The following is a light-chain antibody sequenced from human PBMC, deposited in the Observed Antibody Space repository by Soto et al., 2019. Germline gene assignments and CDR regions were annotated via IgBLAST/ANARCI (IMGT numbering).Light chain of an antibody. CDR2: AAS. V-gene: IGKV1-16*01. Sequence: DIQMTQSPSSLSASVGDRVTITCQASHDIRKYLNWYQQKPGKAPKLMIYAASSLQSGVPSRFSGSGSGTEGTLTISSLQTDDGATYDCQQYNSYSWTFGQGTKVDIK. CDR1: HDIRKY. CDR3: QQYNSYSWT. J-gene: IGKJ1*01.